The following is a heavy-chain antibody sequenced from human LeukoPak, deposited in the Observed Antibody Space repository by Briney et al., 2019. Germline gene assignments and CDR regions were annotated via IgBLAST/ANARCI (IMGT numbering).Heavy chain of an antibody. Sequence: GGSLRLSCAASGFTFSSYSMNWVRQAPGKGLEWVSSISSSSSYIYYADSVKGRFTISRDNAKNSLYLQMNSLRAEDTAVYYCAREDEGLVYARDYWGQGTLVTVSS. CDR3: AREDEGLVYARDY. CDR1: GFTFSSYS. CDR2: ISSSSSYI. D-gene: IGHD2-8*01. V-gene: IGHV3-21*01. J-gene: IGHJ4*02.